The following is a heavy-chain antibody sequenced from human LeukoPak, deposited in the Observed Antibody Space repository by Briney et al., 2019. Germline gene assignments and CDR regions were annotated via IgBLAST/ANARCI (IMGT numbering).Heavy chain of an antibody. CDR3: AKGASSSGWYPSDY. CDR1: GLTLSNYE. CDR2: IRSSGTTV. D-gene: IGHD6-19*01. V-gene: IGHV3-48*03. J-gene: IGHJ4*02. Sequence: GGSLSLSCVASGLTLSNYEMNRVRPAPGQGGKGVSYIRSSGTTVYYADAVKGRFTNSRDNAKNSLYLQMNSLRAEDTAVYYCAKGASSSGWYPSDYWGQGTLVSVSS.